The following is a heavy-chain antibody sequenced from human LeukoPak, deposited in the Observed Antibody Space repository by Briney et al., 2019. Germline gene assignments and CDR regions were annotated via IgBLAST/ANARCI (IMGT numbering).Heavy chain of an antibody. D-gene: IGHD6-13*01. J-gene: IGHJ4*02. CDR3: AREGPYSSSWYSDY. CDR2: ISSSSSYI. CDR1: GFTVSSNY. V-gene: IGHV3-21*01. Sequence: PGGSLRLSCAASGFTVSSNYMSWVRQAPGKGLEWVSSISSSSSYIYYADSVKGRFTISRDNAKNSLYLQMNSLRAEDTAVYYCAREGPYSSSWYSDYWGQGTLVTVSS.